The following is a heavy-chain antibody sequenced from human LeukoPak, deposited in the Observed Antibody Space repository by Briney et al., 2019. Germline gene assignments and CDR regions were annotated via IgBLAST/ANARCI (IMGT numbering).Heavy chain of an antibody. CDR1: GGSFSGYY. CDR2: INHSGST. J-gene: IGHJ4*02. CDR3: ARVTSTTGTD. D-gene: IGHD1-1*01. V-gene: IGHV4-34*01. Sequence: SETLSLTCAVYGGSFSGYYWSWIRQPPGKGLEWIGEINHSGSTNYNLSLKSRVTISVDTSKNQFSLKPSSVTAADTAVYYCARVTSTTGTDWGQGTLVTVSS.